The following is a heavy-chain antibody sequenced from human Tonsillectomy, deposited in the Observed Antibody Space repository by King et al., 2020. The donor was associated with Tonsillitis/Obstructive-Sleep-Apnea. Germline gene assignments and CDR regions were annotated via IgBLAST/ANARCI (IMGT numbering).Heavy chain of an antibody. J-gene: IGHJ4*02. CDR1: GGSISSNY. D-gene: IGHD1-26*01. CDR2: SYYTGGT. V-gene: IGHV4-59*08. CDR3: ATYRGYSGSFSI. Sequence: VQLQESGPGLVKPSETLSLTCTVSGGSISSNYCSWIRQPPGKGLEWIWYSYYTGGTNYNPSLESRVTISVDTSKNQFFLKLSSVTAADTAVYYCATYRGYSGSFSIWGRGTLVTVSS.